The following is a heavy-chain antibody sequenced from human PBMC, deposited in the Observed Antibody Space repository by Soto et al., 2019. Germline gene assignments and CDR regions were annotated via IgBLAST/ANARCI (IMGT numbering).Heavy chain of an antibody. J-gene: IGHJ6*02. V-gene: IGHV1-2*04. D-gene: IGHD2-15*01. CDR2: INPNSGGT. Sequence: QVQLVQSGAEVKKPGASVKVSCKASGYTFTGYYMHWVRQAPGQGLEWMGWINPNSGGTNYAQKFQGWVTMTRDTSISTAYMELSRLRSDDTAVYYCARDEKYCSGGSCWSYYYGMDVWGQGTTVTVSS. CDR3: ARDEKYCSGGSCWSYYYGMDV. CDR1: GYTFTGYY.